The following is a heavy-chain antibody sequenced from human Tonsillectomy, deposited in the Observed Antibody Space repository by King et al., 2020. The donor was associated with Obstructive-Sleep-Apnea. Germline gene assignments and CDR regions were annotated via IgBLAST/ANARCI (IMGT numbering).Heavy chain of an antibody. V-gene: IGHV3-11*01. J-gene: IGHJ4*02. Sequence: QLVQSGGGLVKPGGSLRLSCAASGFTFSDYYMNWIRQAPGKGLEWVSYISSSGSTIYYADPVKGRFTISRDNAKNSLYLQMNSLRAEDTAVYYCAIPAINWDFDYWGQGTLVTVSS. CDR3: AIPAINWDFDY. CDR1: GFTFSDYY. D-gene: IGHD5-18*01. CDR2: ISSSGSTI.